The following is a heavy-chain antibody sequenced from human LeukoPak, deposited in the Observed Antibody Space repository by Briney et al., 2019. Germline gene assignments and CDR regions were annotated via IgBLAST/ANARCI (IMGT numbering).Heavy chain of an antibody. CDR1: GGSFSGYY. Sequence: PSETLSLTCAVYGGSFSGYYWSWIRQPPGKGLEWIGYIYHSGSTYYNPSLKSRVTISVDRSKNQFSLKLSSVTAADTAVYYCARKDSGSDAFDIWGQGTMVTVSS. CDR3: ARKDSGSDAFDI. D-gene: IGHD5-12*01. J-gene: IGHJ3*02. V-gene: IGHV4-34*01. CDR2: IYHSGST.